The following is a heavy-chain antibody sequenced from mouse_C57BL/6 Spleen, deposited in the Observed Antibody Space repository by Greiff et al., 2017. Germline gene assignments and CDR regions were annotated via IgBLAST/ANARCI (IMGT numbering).Heavy chain of an antibody. Sequence: QVQLQQSGAELVKPGASVKLSCKASGYTFTSYWMHWVKQRPGRGLEWIGRIDPNSGGTKYNEKFKSKATLTVDKPSSTADMQLSSLTSEDSAVYYCAIITTVVDYYAMDYWGQGTSVTVSS. D-gene: IGHD1-1*01. CDR3: AIITTVVDYYAMDY. CDR1: GYTFTSYW. CDR2: IDPNSGGT. V-gene: IGHV1-72*01. J-gene: IGHJ4*01.